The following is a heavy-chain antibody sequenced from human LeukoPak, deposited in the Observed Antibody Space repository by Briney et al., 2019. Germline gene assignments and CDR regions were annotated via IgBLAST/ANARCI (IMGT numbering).Heavy chain of an antibody. J-gene: IGHJ5*02. Sequence: SETLSLTCTVSGGSISSSSYYWGWIRQPPGKGLEWIGSIYYSGSTYYNPSLKSRVTISVDTSKNRFSLQLNSVTPEDTAVYYCAREGGSGWDNWFDPWGQGTLVTVSS. CDR3: AREGGSGWDNWFDP. CDR1: GGSISSSSYY. CDR2: IYYSGST. D-gene: IGHD6-19*01. V-gene: IGHV4-39*02.